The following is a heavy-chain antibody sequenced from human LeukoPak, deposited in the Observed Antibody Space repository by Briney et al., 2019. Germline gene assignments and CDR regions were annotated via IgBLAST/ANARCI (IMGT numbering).Heavy chain of an antibody. Sequence: SETLSLTCAVYGGPFSGYYWSWIRQPPGKGLEWIGEINHSGSTNYNPSLKSRVTISVDTSKNQFSLKLSSVTAADTAVYYCARGVPRGYNYGHWGQGTLVTVSS. CDR2: INHSGST. V-gene: IGHV4-34*01. CDR1: GGPFSGYY. CDR3: ARGVPRGYNYGH. J-gene: IGHJ4*02. D-gene: IGHD5-18*01.